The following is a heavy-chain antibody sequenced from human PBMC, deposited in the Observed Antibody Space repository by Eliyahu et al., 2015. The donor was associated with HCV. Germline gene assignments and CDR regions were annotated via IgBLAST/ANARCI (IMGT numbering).Heavy chain of an antibody. D-gene: IGHD3-22*01. CDR3: AKGEDYDSSGYYYVFDY. Sequence: EVQLLESGGGLVQPGGSLRLSCAASGFXFSSYAXSWVXQAPGKGLEXVSAXSGSGGSTYYADSVKGRFTISRDNSKNTLYLQMNSLRAEDTAVYYCAKGEDYDSSGYYYVFDYWGQGTLVTVSS. CDR1: GFXFSSYA. V-gene: IGHV3-23*01. CDR2: XSGSGGST. J-gene: IGHJ4*02.